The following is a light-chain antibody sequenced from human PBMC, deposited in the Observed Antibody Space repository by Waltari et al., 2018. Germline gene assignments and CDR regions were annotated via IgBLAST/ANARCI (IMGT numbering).Light chain of an antibody. CDR3: CSFASGTAFV. J-gene: IGLJ1*01. V-gene: IGLV2-23*02. CDR1: SVDVANYNH. Sequence: QSALTQPASVSGSLGRSITISCTGTSVDVANYNHVSWYRQSPGKVPKLVIYEVNKRASGVSNRFSGSKSGNTASLTIAGLQPEDESDSYFCSFASGTAFVVGSGTTITVL. CDR2: EVN.